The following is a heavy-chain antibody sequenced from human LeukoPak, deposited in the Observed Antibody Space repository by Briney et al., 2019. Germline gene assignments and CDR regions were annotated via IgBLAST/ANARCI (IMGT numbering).Heavy chain of an antibody. D-gene: IGHD3-10*01. V-gene: IGHV3-23*01. CDR3: AKDRLTMVRGVLL. Sequence: GGSLRLSCVASGFSLSTFAMSWVRQSPEKGLEWVSAIGASDGYTYHADSVKGRFTISRDNSKNTLYLQMNSLRAEDTAVYYCAKDRLTMVRGVLLWGQGTLVTVSS. CDR2: IGASDGYT. CDR1: GFSLSTFA. J-gene: IGHJ4*02.